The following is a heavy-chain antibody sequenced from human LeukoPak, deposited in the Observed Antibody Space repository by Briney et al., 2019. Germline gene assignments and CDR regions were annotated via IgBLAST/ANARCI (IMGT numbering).Heavy chain of an antibody. V-gene: IGHV4-4*07. J-gene: IGHJ5*02. D-gene: IGHD3-10*01. CDR1: GDSMRNYY. Sequence: SETLSLTCTVSGDSMRNYYWSWIRQPAGKGPEWIGRIHGSGSTTYNPSLRSRVTMSVDTSKNQFSLNLNSLTAADTAVYYCARGAYGSGSRNWFDPWGQGTLATVSS. CDR3: ARGAYGSGSRNWFDP. CDR2: IHGSGST.